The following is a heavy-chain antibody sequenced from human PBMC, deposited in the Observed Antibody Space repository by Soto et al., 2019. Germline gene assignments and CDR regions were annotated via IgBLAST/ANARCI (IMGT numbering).Heavy chain of an antibody. D-gene: IGHD5-18*01. CDR3: ARPRHGYTGVCFDT. J-gene: IGHJ5*02. CDR2: IYYTGST. CDR1: GAPISAFY. V-gene: IGHV4-59*01. Sequence: SETLSLTCTVSGAPISAFYWSWIRQSPGKRLEWIGHIYYTGSTNYNPSLNSRVTISLDTSKNQFSLRLNSVTAADTAVHYCARPRHGYTGVCFDTWGQGTLVTVSS.